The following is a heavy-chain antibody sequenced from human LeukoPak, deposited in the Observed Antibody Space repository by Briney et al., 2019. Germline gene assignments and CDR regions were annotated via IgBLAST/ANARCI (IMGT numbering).Heavy chain of an antibody. CDR2: IGSKTDGGTT. V-gene: IGHV3-15*04. D-gene: IGHD3-22*01. Sequence: GGSLRLSCAASGFTFSNAWMNWVRQAPGKGLEWLGRIGSKTDGGTTDYAASVKGRFTISRDDSKNTLYLQMNSLKTEDTAVYYCATYRFYYDSSGFDYWGQGTLVTVSS. CDR3: ATYRFYYDSSGFDY. CDR1: GFTFSNAW. J-gene: IGHJ4*02.